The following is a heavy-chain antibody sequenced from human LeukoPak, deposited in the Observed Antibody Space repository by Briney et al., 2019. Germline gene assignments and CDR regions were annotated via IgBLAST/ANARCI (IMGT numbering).Heavy chain of an antibody. V-gene: IGHV4-61*02. CDR1: GGSISSGSYY. CDR2: IYTSGST. D-gene: IGHD6-13*01. J-gene: IGHJ5*02. CDR3: ARDVKDTKPGIAAAGGVWFDP. Sequence: SETLSLTCTVSGGSISSGSYYWSWIRQPAGRGLEWIGRIYTSGSTNYNPSLKSRVTISVDTSKNQFSLKLSSVTAADTAVYYCARDVKDTKPGIAAAGGVWFDPWGQGTLVTVSS.